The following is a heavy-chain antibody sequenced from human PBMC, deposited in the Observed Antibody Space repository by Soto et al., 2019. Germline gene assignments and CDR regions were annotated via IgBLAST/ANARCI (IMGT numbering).Heavy chain of an antibody. Sequence: QVQLQESGPGLVKPSETLSLTCTVSGGSISSYYWSWIRQPPGKGLEWIGYIYYSGSTNYNPSLKGRVPISVDTSKNQYSLKLSSVTAADTAVYYCARRWGTTFDYWGQRTLVTVSS. CDR2: IYYSGST. J-gene: IGHJ4*02. CDR3: ARRWGTTFDY. D-gene: IGHD3-16*01. CDR1: GGSISSYY. V-gene: IGHV4-59*08.